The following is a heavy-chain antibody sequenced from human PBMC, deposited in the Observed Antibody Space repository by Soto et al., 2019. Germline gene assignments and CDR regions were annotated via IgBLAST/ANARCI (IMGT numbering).Heavy chain of an antibody. J-gene: IGHJ3*02. Sequence: QMQLVQSGPDVKNPGSSVRVSCKASGFTFTNSAVQWVRQARGQRLEWIGWIVVGSGDTNYAQKFQERVTITRDMSTSTAYMEMRSLRSEDTAVYYCALPGCMFSNEYDIWGQGTLVTVSS. V-gene: IGHV1-58*01. CDR3: ALPGCMFSNEYDI. D-gene: IGHD3-10*02. CDR1: GFTFTNSA. CDR2: IVVGSGDT.